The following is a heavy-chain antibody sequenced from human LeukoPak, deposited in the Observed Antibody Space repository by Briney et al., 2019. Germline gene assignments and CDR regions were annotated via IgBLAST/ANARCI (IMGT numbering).Heavy chain of an antibody. Sequence: GGSLRLSCAASGFTFSDFYMSWIHQAPGKGLEWISHISSGGSARYYADSVKGRFTISRDNTRNSLYLQMNSLRAEDTAVYYCVRGLYGSGNWDYWGQGTLVTVSS. J-gene: IGHJ4*02. V-gene: IGHV3-11*01. CDR1: GFTFSDFY. CDR2: ISSGGSAR. CDR3: VRGLYGSGNWDY. D-gene: IGHD3-10*01.